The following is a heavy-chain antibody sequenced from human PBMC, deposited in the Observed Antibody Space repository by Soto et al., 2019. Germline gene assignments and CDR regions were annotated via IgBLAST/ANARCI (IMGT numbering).Heavy chain of an antibody. J-gene: IGHJ5*02. D-gene: IGHD2-21*01. V-gene: IGHV1-8*02. CDR3: VRRVASGHRSWFDP. CDR1: EDTFTHYD. Sequence: QVELVQSGAEVKKPGASVKVSCQASEDTFTHYDINWVRQATGQGLEWMGWMNPNTGNRDYAHKFQGRLTITRDTSTRTVYMELSSLRSDDTAVYYCVRRVASGHRSWFDPWGQGTLVTVSS. CDR2: MNPNTGNR.